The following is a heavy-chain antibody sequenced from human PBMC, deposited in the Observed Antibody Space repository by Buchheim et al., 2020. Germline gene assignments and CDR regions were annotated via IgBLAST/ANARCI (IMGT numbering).Heavy chain of an antibody. D-gene: IGHD3-3*01. CDR3: ARHLEWGFLNWFDP. CDR1: GGSISSSSYY. J-gene: IGHJ5*02. V-gene: IGHV4-39*01. CDR2: IYYSGST. Sequence: QLQLQESGPGLVKPSETLSLTCTVSGGSISSSSYYWGWIRQPPGKGLEWLGSIYYSGSTYFNPSLKSGFTISVDTSKNQFSLKLSSVTAADTAVYYCARHLEWGFLNWFDPWGQGTL.